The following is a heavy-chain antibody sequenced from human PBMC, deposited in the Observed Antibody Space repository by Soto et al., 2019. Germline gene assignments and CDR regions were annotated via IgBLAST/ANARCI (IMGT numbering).Heavy chain of an antibody. J-gene: IGHJ4*02. CDR1: GYTFTSYG. D-gene: IGHD5-12*01. CDR3: ARGDGYNVLDF. Sequence: ASVKVSCKASGYTFTSYGFSWVRQAPGQGLEWMGWISAYNGDTNYAQKLQGRVTVTRDTSTSTAYMELRSLRSDDTAVYYCARGDGYNVLDFWGQGTLVTVSS. V-gene: IGHV1-18*01. CDR2: ISAYNGDT.